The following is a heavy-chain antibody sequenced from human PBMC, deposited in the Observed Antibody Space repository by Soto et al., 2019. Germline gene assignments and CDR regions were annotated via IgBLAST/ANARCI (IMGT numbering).Heavy chain of an antibody. CDR3: ARQAGYYYYMDL. CDR1: GYTFTGYY. J-gene: IGHJ6*03. CDR2: TNPNTGGT. V-gene: IGHV1-2*04. Sequence: ASVKVSCKASGYTFTGYYMHWVRQAPGQGLEWMGWTNPNTGGTNYAQKFQGWVTMTRDTSISTVYMELSRLRSDDTAVYYCARQAGYYYYMDLWGKGTSVTVSS.